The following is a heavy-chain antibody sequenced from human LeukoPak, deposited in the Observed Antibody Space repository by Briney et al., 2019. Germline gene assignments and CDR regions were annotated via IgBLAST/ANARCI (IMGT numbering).Heavy chain of an antibody. J-gene: IGHJ3*02. D-gene: IGHD1-26*01. CDR1: GGSITNYY. V-gene: IGHV4-59*01. CDR3: ARGLLGATRAFDI. CDR2: IHYTGSS. Sequence: SEXLSLTCTVSGGSITNYYWSWLRQAPGKGLEWIAYIHYTGSSNYNPSLKSRVTISVDTSKNQFSLRLTSVTAADTAIYYCARGLLGATRAFDIWGQGTMVTVSP.